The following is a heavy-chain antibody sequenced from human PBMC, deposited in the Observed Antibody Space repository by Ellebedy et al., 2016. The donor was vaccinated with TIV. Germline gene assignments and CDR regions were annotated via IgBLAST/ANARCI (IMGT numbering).Heavy chain of an antibody. CDR1: GGTFSSYA. J-gene: IGHJ5*02. CDR2: IIPIFGTA. V-gene: IGHV1-69*13. CDR3: ARERSVVAATSWFDP. D-gene: IGHD2-15*01. Sequence: SVKVSXXASGGTFSSYAISWVRQAPGQGLEWMGGIIPIFGTANYAQKFQGRVTITADESTSTAYMELSSLRSEDTAVFYCARERSVVAATSWFDPWGQGTLVTVSS.